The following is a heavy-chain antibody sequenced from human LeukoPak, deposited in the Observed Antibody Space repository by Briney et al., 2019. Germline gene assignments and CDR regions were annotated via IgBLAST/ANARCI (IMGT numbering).Heavy chain of an antibody. V-gene: IGHV3-30*18. J-gene: IGHJ4*02. CDR2: ISYDGSNR. CDR1: GFTFSSYG. CDR3: AKEARGCSYGSFDY. Sequence: PGGSLRLSCAASGFTFSSYGMHWVRQAPGKGLELVAVISYDGSNRYYADSVKGRFTISRDNSKNTLYLQMNSLRAEDTAVYYCAKEARGCSYGSFDYWGQGTLVTVSS. D-gene: IGHD5-18*01.